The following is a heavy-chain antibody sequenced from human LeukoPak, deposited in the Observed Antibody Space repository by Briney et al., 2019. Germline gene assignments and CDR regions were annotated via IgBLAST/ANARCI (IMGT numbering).Heavy chain of an antibody. J-gene: IGHJ4*02. V-gene: IGHV1-69*04. D-gene: IGHD3-22*01. Sequence: ASVKVSCKASGGTFSSYAISWVRQAPGQGLEWMGRIIPILGIANYAQKFQGRVTITADKSTSTAYMELSSLGSEDTAVYYCAGEYYYDSSGYSTHYFDYWGQGTLVTVSS. CDR2: IIPILGIA. CDR1: GGTFSSYA. CDR3: AGEYYYDSSGYSTHYFDY.